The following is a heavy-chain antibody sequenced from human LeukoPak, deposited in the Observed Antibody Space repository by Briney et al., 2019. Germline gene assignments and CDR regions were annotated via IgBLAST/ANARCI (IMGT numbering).Heavy chain of an antibody. Sequence: ASVKVSCKASGYTFTGYYMHWLRQAPGQGLEWMGWINPNSGGPNYAQKFQGRVTMTRDTSINTAYMELSRLRSDDTAVYYCARDNQMTTYYYDSWFDPWGQGTLVTVSS. D-gene: IGHD3-22*01. J-gene: IGHJ5*02. V-gene: IGHV1-2*02. CDR3: ARDNQMTTYYYDSWFDP. CDR2: INPNSGGP. CDR1: GYTFTGYY.